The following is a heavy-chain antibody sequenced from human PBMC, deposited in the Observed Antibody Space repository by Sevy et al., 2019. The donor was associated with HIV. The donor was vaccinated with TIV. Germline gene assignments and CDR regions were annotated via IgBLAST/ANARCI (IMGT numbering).Heavy chain of an antibody. J-gene: IGHJ5*02. CDR1: GGSISSSRHY. V-gene: IGHV4-39*01. CDR3: ARHPLGNWFDL. Sequence: SETLSLTCNVSGGSISSSRHYWGWIRQSPGKSLEWIGSRFYSGGAYYNPSLQSRVTMSVDTSKNQFSLNVNSVTAADTAVYYCARHPLGNWFDLRGQGILVTVSS. CDR2: RFYSGGA. D-gene: IGHD7-27*01.